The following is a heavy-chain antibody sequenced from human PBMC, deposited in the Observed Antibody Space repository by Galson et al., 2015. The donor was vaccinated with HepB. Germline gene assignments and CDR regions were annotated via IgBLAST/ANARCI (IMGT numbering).Heavy chain of an antibody. V-gene: IGHV1-69*04. J-gene: IGHJ3*02. Sequence: SVKVSCKASGGTFSSYSISWVRQAPGQGLEWMGRIFPILGRANYAQKFQVRVTITADKSTNTSYMEVSSLRSEDTAVYYCAGDGWSGNYFDGASDMWGQGTMVSVSS. CDR3: AGDGWSGNYFDGASDM. D-gene: IGHD1-26*01. CDR1: GGTFSSYS. CDR2: IFPILGRA.